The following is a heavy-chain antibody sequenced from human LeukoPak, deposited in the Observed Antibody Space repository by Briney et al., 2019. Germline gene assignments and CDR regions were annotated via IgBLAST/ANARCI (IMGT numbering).Heavy chain of an antibody. CDR3: VTYYFDSSGPKKNY. V-gene: IGHV4-34*01. CDR1: GGSFSGYY. CDR2: INHSGST. D-gene: IGHD3-22*01. Sequence: PSETLSLTCAVYGGSFSGYYWSWIRQPPGKGLEWIGEINHSGSTNYNPSLKSRVTISVDTSKRQFSLKLSSVTAADTAVYYCVTYYFDSSGPKKNYWGQGTLVTVSS. J-gene: IGHJ4*02.